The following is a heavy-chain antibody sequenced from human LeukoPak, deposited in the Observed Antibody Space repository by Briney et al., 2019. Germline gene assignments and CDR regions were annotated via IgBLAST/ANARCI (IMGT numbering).Heavy chain of an antibody. CDR2: IRSKAYGGTT. V-gene: IGHV3-49*04. CDR1: GFTFGDYA. CDR3: TSRRYY. Sequence: GGSLRPSCTASGFTFGDYAMSWVRQAPGKGLGWVGFIRSKAYGGTTEYAASVKGRFTISRDDSKSIAYLQMNSLKTEDTAVYYCTSRRYYWGQGTLVTVSS. J-gene: IGHJ4*02. D-gene: IGHD5-24*01.